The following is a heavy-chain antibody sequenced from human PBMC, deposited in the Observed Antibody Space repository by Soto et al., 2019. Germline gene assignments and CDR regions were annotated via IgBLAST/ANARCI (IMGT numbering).Heavy chain of an antibody. J-gene: IGHJ4*02. CDR3: ARHHMAATDMYFDY. CDR1: GGSISSGGYY. Sequence: QVQLQESGPGLVKPSQTLSLTCTVSGGSISSGGYYWSWIRQHPGKGLEWIGYIYDNDSTYYNPSRKSRVTMSVDLSRNQFSLKLSSVTAADTAVYYCARHHMAATDMYFDYWGQGTLVTVSS. CDR2: IYDNDST. V-gene: IGHV4-31*03. D-gene: IGHD6-19*01.